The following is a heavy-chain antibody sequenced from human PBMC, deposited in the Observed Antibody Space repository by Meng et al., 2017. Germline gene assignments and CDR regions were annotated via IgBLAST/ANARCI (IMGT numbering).Heavy chain of an antibody. V-gene: IGHV3-9*01. CDR3: TRQTTVVTPDLFDY. J-gene: IGHJ4*02. CDR1: GFTFDDYA. Sequence: SLKISCAASGFTFDDYAMHWVRQAPGKGLEWVSGISWNSGSIGYADSVKGRFTISRDNAKNSLYLQMNSLRAEDTAVYYYTRQTTVVTPDLFDYWGQGTLVTVSS. D-gene: IGHD4-23*01. CDR2: ISWNSGSI.